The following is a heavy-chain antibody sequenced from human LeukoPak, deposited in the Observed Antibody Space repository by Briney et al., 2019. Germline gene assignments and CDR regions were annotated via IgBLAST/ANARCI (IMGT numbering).Heavy chain of an antibody. CDR3: ARGCYDYVWGSYRACDY. CDR2: MNPNSGNT. CDR1: GYTFTSYG. D-gene: IGHD3-16*02. J-gene: IGHJ4*02. Sequence: ASVNVSFKTSGYTFTSYGLNWVRQATGQGLEWMGWMNPNSGNTGYAQKFQGRVTMTRNTSISTAYMELSSLRSEDTAVYYCARGCYDYVWGSYRACDYWGQGTLVTVSS. V-gene: IGHV1-8*02.